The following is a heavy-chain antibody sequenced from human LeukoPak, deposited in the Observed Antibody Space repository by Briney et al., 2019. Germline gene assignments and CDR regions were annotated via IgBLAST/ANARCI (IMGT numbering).Heavy chain of an antibody. CDR3: ARLAQRTYDILTGYYHDAFDI. CDR1: GGSISSYY. D-gene: IGHD3-9*01. J-gene: IGHJ3*02. Sequence: SETLSLTCAVSGGSISSYYWSWIRQPPGKGLEWIGYIYYSGSTNYNPSLKSRVTISVDTSKNQFSRKLSSVTAADTAVYYCARLAQRTYDILTGYYHDAFDIWGQGTMVTVSS. V-gene: IGHV4-59*01. CDR2: IYYSGST.